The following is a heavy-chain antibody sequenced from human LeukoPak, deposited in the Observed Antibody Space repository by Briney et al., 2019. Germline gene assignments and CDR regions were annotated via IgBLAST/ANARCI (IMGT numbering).Heavy chain of an antibody. Sequence: SQTLSLTCTISGGSISSGDYYWSWIRQPPGKGLEWIGYIHYRGSTYYNPSLKSRVIMSVDTSKNQFSLKLSSVTAADTAVYYCAVTKQQLVHFDYWGQGTLVTVSS. CDR2: IHYRGST. CDR1: GGSISSGDYY. CDR3: AVTKQQLVHFDY. D-gene: IGHD6-13*01. J-gene: IGHJ4*02. V-gene: IGHV4-30-4*08.